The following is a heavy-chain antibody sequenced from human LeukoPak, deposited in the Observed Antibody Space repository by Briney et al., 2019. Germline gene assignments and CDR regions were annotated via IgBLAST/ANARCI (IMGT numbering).Heavy chain of an antibody. J-gene: IGHJ6*03. CDR2: IYTSGST. D-gene: IGHD3-22*01. V-gene: IGHV4-4*07. CDR1: GGSISSYY. Sequence: AETLSLTCTVSGGSISSYYWSWIRQPAGKGLEWIGRIYTSGSTNYNPSLKSRVTMSVDTSKNQFSLKLSSVTAADTAVYYCARSSYDSSGYYVYYYYMDVWGKGTTVTISS. CDR3: ARSSYDSSGYYVYYYYMDV.